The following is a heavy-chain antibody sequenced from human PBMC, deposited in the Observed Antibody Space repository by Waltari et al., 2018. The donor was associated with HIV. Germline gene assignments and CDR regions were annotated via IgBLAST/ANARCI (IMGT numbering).Heavy chain of an antibody. D-gene: IGHD3-3*01. CDR1: GYPFIDFD. CDR3: TKGRRGALFGDE. J-gene: IGHJ4*02. V-gene: IGHV1-8*02. CDR2: MNPDNGDA. Sequence: QVQLVQSGAEIKKPRASVRLSCKASGYPFIDFDINWVRRPPGRGLEWVGWMNPDNGDAGYGHKFKGRFSLTRDTSTDTAYMDVTNLKPEDTAVYYCTKGRRGALFGDEWGQGT.